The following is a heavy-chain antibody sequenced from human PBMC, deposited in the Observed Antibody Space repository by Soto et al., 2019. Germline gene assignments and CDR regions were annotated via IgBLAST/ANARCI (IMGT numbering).Heavy chain of an antibody. CDR2: ITASGDAT. CDR1: GFTFSSYA. CDR3: ARNYDSSGYYPFY. Sequence: GRSRSLSCAASGFTFSSYAMTQFRQAPGKGLECVSVITASGDATAYADSVKGRFTISRDNSKNTLHLQMNSLRVEDTAVYYCARNYDSSGYYPFYWGQGTLVTVSS. D-gene: IGHD3-22*01. J-gene: IGHJ4*02. V-gene: IGHV3-23*01.